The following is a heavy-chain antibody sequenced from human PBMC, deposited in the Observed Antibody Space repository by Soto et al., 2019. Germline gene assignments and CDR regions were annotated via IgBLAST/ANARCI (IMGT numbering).Heavy chain of an antibody. CDR1: GFTFSSFA. Sequence: EVQLLESGGGLVQPGGSLRLSCAASGFTFSSFAMNWVRQAPGKWLEWVSGLSGGGDGTFYADSVKGRFTISRVQSKNKLYLQMNSLRAEDTAVYYCVRKIVGTTTSGAYWYFDVWGRGTLVTVSS. CDR2: LSGGGDGT. J-gene: IGHJ2*01. CDR3: VRKIVGTTTSGAYWYFDV. D-gene: IGHD1-26*01. V-gene: IGHV3-23*01.